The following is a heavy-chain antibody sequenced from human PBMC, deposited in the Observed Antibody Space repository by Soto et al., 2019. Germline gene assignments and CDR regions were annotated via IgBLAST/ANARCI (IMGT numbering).Heavy chain of an antibody. V-gene: IGHV1-3*01. Sequence: ASVKVSCKASGYTFTSYGISWVRQAPGQGLEWMGWINAGNGNTKYSQKFQGRVTVTRDTSASTAYMELSSLRSEDTAVYYCARAPSWYIFDYWGKGTLVTVSS. D-gene: IGHD6-13*01. CDR1: GYTFTSYG. CDR3: ARAPSWYIFDY. J-gene: IGHJ4*02. CDR2: INAGNGNT.